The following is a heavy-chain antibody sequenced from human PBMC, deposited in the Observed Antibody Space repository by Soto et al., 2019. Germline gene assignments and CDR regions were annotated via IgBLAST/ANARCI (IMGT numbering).Heavy chain of an antibody. D-gene: IGHD3-10*01. J-gene: IGHJ6*02. Sequence: SVDGSGEAGVGTFSGYAIRWLRQAHGKGIEWMGGIIPIFGTANYAQKFQGRVTITADESTSTAYMELRSLRSEDTAVYYCARKGRRFANYYYYYGMDVWG. CDR3: ARKGRRFANYYYYYGMDV. CDR1: VGTFSGYA. V-gene: IGHV1-69*13. CDR2: IIPIFGTA.